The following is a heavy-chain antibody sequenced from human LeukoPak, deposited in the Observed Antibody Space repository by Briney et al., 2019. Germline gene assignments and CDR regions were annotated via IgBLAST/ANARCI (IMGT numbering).Heavy chain of an antibody. Sequence: SETLSLTCNVSGGAIRGTSHFWSWIRQPAGKGLEWIGRIYYDGSANYSPSFKSRATILVDTSKNQFSLKLTSVTAADTAVYYCARKSGYARDYWGQGNLVIVSS. V-gene: IGHV4-61*10. D-gene: IGHD5-12*01. CDR3: ARKSGYARDY. CDR1: GGAIRGTSHF. J-gene: IGHJ4*02. CDR2: IYYDGSA.